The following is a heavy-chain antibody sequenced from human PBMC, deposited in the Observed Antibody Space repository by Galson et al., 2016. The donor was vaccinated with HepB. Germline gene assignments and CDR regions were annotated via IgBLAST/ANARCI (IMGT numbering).Heavy chain of an antibody. J-gene: IGHJ3*02. CDR2: LSSGSAYT. Sequence: SLRLSCAASGFTFRNYRMNWVRQAPGKGLEWVSSLSSGSAYTYSADSVKGRFTISRGNVKNSLYLQMNSLRAEDTAIYYCVIDQGVNCGGSGWGDGFDIWGQGTMVTVSS. CDR3: VIDQGVNCGGSGWGDGFDI. CDR1: GFTFRNYR. D-gene: IGHD2-15*01. V-gene: IGHV3-21*01.